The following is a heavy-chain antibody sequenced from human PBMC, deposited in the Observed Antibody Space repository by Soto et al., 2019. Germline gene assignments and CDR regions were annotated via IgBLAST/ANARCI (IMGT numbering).Heavy chain of an antibody. Sequence: PSETLSLTCAVYGGSFSGYYWSWIRQPPGKGLEWIGEINHSGSTNYNPSLKSRVTISVDTSKNQFSLKMRSVTATDTAVYYCARHVSLPLDGNGFDSWGRGTLVTVSS. CDR1: GGSFSGYY. CDR3: ARHVSLPLDGNGFDS. J-gene: IGHJ4*02. CDR2: INHSGST. V-gene: IGHV4-34*01. D-gene: IGHD6-19*01.